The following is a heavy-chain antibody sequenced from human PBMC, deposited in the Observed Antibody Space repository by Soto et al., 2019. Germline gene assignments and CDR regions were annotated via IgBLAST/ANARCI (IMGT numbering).Heavy chain of an antibody. V-gene: IGHV4-31*03. CDR2: IYYSGST. D-gene: IGHD2-15*01. J-gene: IGHJ3*02. CDR1: GGSISSGGYY. CDR3: ARGAVLPDAFDI. Sequence: SETLSLTCTVSGGSISSGGYYWSWIRQHPGKGLEWIGYIYYSGSTYYNPSLKSRVTISVDTSKNQFSLKLSPVTAADTAVYYCARGAVLPDAFDIWGQGTMVTVSS.